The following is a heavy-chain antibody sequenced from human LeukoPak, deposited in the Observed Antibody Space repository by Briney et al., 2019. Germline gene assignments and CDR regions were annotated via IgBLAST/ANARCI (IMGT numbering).Heavy chain of an antibody. CDR1: GFTFSSYW. Sequence: QAGGSLRLSCAASGFTFSSYWMHWVRQAPGKGLEWVSYISSSGSTIYYADSVKGRFTISRDNAKNSLYLQMNSLRAEDTAVYYCARVILDIVVVPAAKYYYYGMDVWGQGTTVTVSS. D-gene: IGHD2-2*01. V-gene: IGHV3-48*04. J-gene: IGHJ6*02. CDR3: ARVILDIVVVPAAKYYYYGMDV. CDR2: ISSSGSTI.